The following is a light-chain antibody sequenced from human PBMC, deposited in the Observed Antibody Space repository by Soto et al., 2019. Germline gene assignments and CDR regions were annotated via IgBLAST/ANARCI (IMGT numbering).Light chain of an antibody. V-gene: IGKV3-15*01. CDR2: GAS. J-gene: IGKJ1*01. CDR3: QQYNNWPQT. Sequence: EIVMTQSPATLSVSPGERATLSCRASQSVSSSLAWHQQKPGQAPRLLIYGASTRATGVPARFSGSGSGTEFTLTISSLQSEDFAVYYCQQYNNWPQTFGQGTKVEIK. CDR1: QSVSSS.